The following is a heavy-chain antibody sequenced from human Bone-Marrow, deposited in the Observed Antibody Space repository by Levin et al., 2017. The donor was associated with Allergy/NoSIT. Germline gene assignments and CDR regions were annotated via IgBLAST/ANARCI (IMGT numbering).Heavy chain of an antibody. CDR1: GYTFTDYY. Sequence: ASVKVSCKATGYTFTDYYIHWIRQAPGQGLEWMGRINPDGGGTKFSQKFEGRVTLTRDTSIMTVNMELSSLRSDDTAVYFCSRDLVGVDAVDFWGQGTLVTVSS. CDR3: SRDLVGVDAVDF. J-gene: IGHJ4*02. CDR2: INPDGGGT. D-gene: IGHD1-26*01. V-gene: IGHV1-2*02.